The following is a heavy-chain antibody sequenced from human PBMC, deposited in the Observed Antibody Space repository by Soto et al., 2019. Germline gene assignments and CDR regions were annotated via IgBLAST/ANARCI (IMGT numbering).Heavy chain of an antibody. CDR3: ARDMWSFGPGSYSVDY. Sequence: APVKASCKASGYKISTYGITWVRQAPGQGLEWMGWISGNNGNTKYPQKFQGRVTMTTDTSTSAAYMELRSLRSDDTAVYYCARDMWSFGPGSYSVDYWGQGTPVTVS. CDR1: GYKISTYG. V-gene: IGHV1-18*01. CDR2: ISGNNGNT. J-gene: IGHJ4*02. D-gene: IGHD3-10*01.